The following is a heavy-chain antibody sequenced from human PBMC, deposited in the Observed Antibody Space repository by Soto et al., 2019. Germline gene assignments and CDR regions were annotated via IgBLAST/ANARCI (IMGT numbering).Heavy chain of an antibody. D-gene: IGHD6-13*01. Sequence: GASVKVSCKASGGTFSSYAISWVRQAPGQGLEWMGGIIPIFGTANYAQKFQGRVTITADESTSTAYMELSSLRSEDTAVYYCATGGQQLVRVPENWFDPWGQGTLVTV. CDR2: IIPIFGTA. J-gene: IGHJ5*02. V-gene: IGHV1-69*13. CDR1: GGTFSSYA. CDR3: ATGGQQLVRVPENWFDP.